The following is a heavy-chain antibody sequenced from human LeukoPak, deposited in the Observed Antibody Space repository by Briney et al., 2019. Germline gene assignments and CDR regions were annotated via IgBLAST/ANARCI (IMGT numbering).Heavy chain of an antibody. D-gene: IGHD6-13*01. Sequence: GGSLRLSCAASGFTFSSYAMSWVRQAPGKGLEWVSVIYSGGSTYYADSVKGRFTISRDNSKNTLYLQMNSLRAEDTAVYYCARALYSSRTNWFDPWGQGTLVTVSS. CDR1: GFTFSSYA. V-gene: IGHV3-53*01. J-gene: IGHJ5*02. CDR3: ARALYSSRTNWFDP. CDR2: IYSGGST.